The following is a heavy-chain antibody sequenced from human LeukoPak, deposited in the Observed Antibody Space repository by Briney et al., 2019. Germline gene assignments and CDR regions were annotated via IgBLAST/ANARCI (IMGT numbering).Heavy chain of an antibody. CDR2: IYSSGST. CDR1: GVSFSSGSYS. V-gene: IGHV4-61*02. Sequence: SETLSLTCTVSGVSFSSGSYSWSWIRQFAGKGLEWIGRIYSSGSTNYNPSLKSRVTISIDTSKNQFSLKLTSVTAADTAVYYCAREGDWNDLDYWGQGTLVTVSS. J-gene: IGHJ4*02. D-gene: IGHD1-1*01. CDR3: AREGDWNDLDY.